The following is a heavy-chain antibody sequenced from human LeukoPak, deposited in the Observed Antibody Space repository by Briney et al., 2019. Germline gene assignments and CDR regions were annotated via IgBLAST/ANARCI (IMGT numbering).Heavy chain of an antibody. CDR2: ISYTGTYI. CDR3: VRDRGTYRPIDY. D-gene: IGHD1-26*01. Sequence: GGSLRLSCAASAFSLSAYNMNWVRQAPGKGLEWVSSISYTGTYIYYADSVKGRFTISRDNAQNSLYLRMNSLRVEDTAIYYCVRDRGTYRPIDYWGQGTLVTVSS. J-gene: IGHJ4*02. V-gene: IGHV3-21*04. CDR1: AFSLSAYN.